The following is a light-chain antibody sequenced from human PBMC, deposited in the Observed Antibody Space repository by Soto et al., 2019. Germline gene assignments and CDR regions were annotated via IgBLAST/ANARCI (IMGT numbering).Light chain of an antibody. CDR1: SSDVGGYNY. Sequence: QSVLTKPASVSGAPGQSSTISCTGTSSDVGGYNYVSWYQHHPGKAPKLMIFDVSNRPSGVSNRFSGSKSGNTASLTISGLQPEDEADYYCSSYTTSNTRQIVFGTGTKVTVL. J-gene: IGLJ1*01. CDR3: SSYTTSNTRQIV. V-gene: IGLV2-14*03. CDR2: DVS.